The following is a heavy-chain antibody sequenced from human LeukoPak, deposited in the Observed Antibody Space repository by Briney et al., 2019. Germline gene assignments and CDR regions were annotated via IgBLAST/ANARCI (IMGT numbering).Heavy chain of an antibody. CDR3: ARDNLEPSFSPKTPLMIVVVTGAFDI. J-gene: IGHJ3*02. CDR2: INPNSGGT. D-gene: IGHD3-22*01. Sequence: GASVKVSCKASGYTFTGYYMHWVRQAPGQGLEWMGWINPNSGGTNYAQKFQGRVTMTRDTSISTAYMELSRLRSEDTAVYYCARDNLEPSFSPKTPLMIVVVTGAFDIWGQGTMVTVSS. CDR1: GYTFTGYY. V-gene: IGHV1-2*02.